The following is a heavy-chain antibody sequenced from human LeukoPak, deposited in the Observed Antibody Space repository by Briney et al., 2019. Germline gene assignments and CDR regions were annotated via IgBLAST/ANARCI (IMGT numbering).Heavy chain of an antibody. CDR2: INPNSGGT. Sequence: ASVKVSCKASGYTFTGYYMHWVRQAPGQGLEWMGWINPNSGGTNYAQKFQGRVTMTRDTSISTAYMELSRLRSDDTAVYYCARGGGYYDIFYGMDVWGQGTTVTVSS. CDR3: ARGGGYYDIFYGMDV. J-gene: IGHJ6*02. V-gene: IGHV1-2*02. CDR1: GYTFTGYY. D-gene: IGHD3-9*01.